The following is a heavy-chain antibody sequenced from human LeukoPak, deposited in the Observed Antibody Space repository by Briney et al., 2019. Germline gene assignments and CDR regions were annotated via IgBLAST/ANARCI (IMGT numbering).Heavy chain of an antibody. Sequence: SVKVSCKASGGTFSSYAISWVRQAAGQGLEWMGGIIPIFDTVNYAQKFQGRVTITTDESTSTAYMELSSLRSEDTAVYYCARSGLGRYRSGRMGGFVYWGQGTLVTVSS. J-gene: IGHJ4*02. CDR1: GGTFSSYA. CDR2: IIPIFDTV. CDR3: ARSGLGRYRSGRMGGFVY. D-gene: IGHD5-18*01. V-gene: IGHV1-69*05.